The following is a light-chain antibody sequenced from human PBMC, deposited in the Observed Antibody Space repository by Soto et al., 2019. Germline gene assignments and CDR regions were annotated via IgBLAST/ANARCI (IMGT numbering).Light chain of an antibody. V-gene: IGKV2-24*01. CDR2: QIS. Sequence: DVVLTQTPLSSPATLGQPASISCRSSQSLVYSDGNTYLSWLQQRPGQPPRLLIYQISNRFSGVPDRFSGSGAGTDFTLKISRVEAEDVGVYYCVQFAHFPRTFGQGTKLEI. J-gene: IGKJ1*01. CDR3: VQFAHFPRT. CDR1: QSLVYSDGNTY.